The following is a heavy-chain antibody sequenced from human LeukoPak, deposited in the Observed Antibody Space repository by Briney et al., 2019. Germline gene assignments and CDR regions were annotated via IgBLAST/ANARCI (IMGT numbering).Heavy chain of an antibody. V-gene: IGHV4-59*08. D-gene: IGHD6-13*01. Sequence: SETLSLTCTVSGGSISSNYWSWIRQPPGKGLEWIAYINYSGSTNYNSSPKRRVTISVDTSKNQFSLKLSSVTAADTASDSCARRIAAADSFDIWGQGRMVTVSS. CDR2: INYSGST. CDR3: ARRIAAADSFDI. J-gene: IGHJ3*02. CDR1: GGSISSNY.